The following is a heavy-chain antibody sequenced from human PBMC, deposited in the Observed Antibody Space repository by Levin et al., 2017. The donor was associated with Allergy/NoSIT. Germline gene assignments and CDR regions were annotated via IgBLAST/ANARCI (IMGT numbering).Heavy chain of an antibody. CDR3: ARDGNLAVAGTIDF. CDR2: ISYDGSSK. CDR1: GFTFNTYA. V-gene: IGHV3-30-3*01. Sequence: GGSLRLSCAASGFTFNTYAMHWVRQAPGKGLEWVAVISYDGSSKFYGDSVKGRFTISRDTSKNTLDLQMNSLRTDEPAVYYCARDGNLAVAGTIDFWGQGTLVTVSS. J-gene: IGHJ4*02. D-gene: IGHD6-19*01.